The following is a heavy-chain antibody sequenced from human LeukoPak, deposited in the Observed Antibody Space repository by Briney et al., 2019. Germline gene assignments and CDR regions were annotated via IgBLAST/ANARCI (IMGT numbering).Heavy chain of an antibody. Sequence: GGSLRLSCAASGFTFSDYEMHWVRQAPGKGLEWISYITSSATTIYYADSVKGRFTISRDNAKNSLYLQMNSLRAEDTALYYCATAAFDIWGQGTMVTVSS. CDR1: GFTFSDYE. V-gene: IGHV3-48*03. CDR2: ITSSATTI. J-gene: IGHJ3*02. CDR3: ATAAFDI.